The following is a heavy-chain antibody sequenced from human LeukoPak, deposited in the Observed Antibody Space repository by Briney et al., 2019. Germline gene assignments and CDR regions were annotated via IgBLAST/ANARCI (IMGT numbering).Heavy chain of an antibody. CDR1: GFTFSSYA. CDR2: ISGSGGST. Sequence: TGGSLRLSCAASGFTFSSYAMSWVRQAPGKGLEWVSAISGSGGSTYYADSVKGRFTISRDNSKNTLYLQMNSLRAEDTAVYYCAKAHHSIYDSSGYYYFDAFDIWGQGTMVTVSS. D-gene: IGHD3-22*01. J-gene: IGHJ3*02. V-gene: IGHV3-23*01. CDR3: AKAHHSIYDSSGYYYFDAFDI.